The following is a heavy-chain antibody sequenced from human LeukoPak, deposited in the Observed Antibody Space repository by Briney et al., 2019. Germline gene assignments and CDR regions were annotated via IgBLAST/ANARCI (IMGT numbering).Heavy chain of an antibody. J-gene: IGHJ2*01. Sequence: GGSLRLSCAASGFTLSSYYMNWVRQAPGKGLEWVSMIHSGRTTYSEDSVKGRFTISRDTSKNTSSLQMNSLRAEETAVYFCARVGDHFHWNLDLWGRGTLVTVSS. CDR1: GFTLSSYY. D-gene: IGHD3-3*02. CDR2: IHSGRTT. V-gene: IGHV3-53*01. CDR3: ARVGDHFHWNLDL.